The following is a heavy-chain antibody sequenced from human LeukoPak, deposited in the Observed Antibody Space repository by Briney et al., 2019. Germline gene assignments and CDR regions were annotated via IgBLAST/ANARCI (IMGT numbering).Heavy chain of an antibody. V-gene: IGHV3-23*01. CDR1: GFTFSSYW. J-gene: IGHJ5*02. Sequence: GGSLRLSCAASGFTFSSYWMHWVRQAPGKGLEWVSGISGSGGSTYYADSVKGRFTISRDNSKNTLDLQMNSLRAEDTAVYYCARLSSHYGDYKVDPWGQGTLVTVSS. CDR2: ISGSGGST. CDR3: ARLSSHYGDYKVDP. D-gene: IGHD4-17*01.